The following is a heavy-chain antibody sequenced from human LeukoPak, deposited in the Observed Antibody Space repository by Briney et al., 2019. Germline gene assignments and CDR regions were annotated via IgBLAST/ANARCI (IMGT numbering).Heavy chain of an antibody. CDR2: INHSGST. D-gene: IGHD3-3*01. CDR3: ARQSYFWVTNYYYYYYMDV. J-gene: IGHJ6*03. CDR1: GGSFSGYY. V-gene: IGHV4-34*01. Sequence: NTSETLSLTCAVYGGSFSGYYWSWIRQPPGKGLEWIGEINHSGSTNYNPSLKSRVTISVDTSKNQFSLKLSSVTAADTAVYYCARQSYFWVTNYYYYYYMDVWGKGTTVTISS.